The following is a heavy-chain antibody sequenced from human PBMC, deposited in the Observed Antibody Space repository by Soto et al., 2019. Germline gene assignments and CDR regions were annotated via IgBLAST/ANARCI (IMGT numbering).Heavy chain of an antibody. CDR1: GGSFSGYY. Sequence: SETLSLTCAVYGGSFSGYYWSWIRQPPGKGLEWIGEINHSGSTNYNPSLKSRVTISVDTSKNQFSLKLSSVTAADTAVYYCARGASGYYGSGSYYFDYWGQGTLVTVSS. D-gene: IGHD3-10*01. CDR3: ARGASGYYGSGSYYFDY. V-gene: IGHV4-34*01. J-gene: IGHJ4*02. CDR2: INHSGST.